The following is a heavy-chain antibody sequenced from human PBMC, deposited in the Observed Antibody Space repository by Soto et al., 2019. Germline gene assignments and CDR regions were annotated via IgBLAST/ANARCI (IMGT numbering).Heavy chain of an antibody. CDR3: ARGNKGAPFDP. J-gene: IGHJ5*02. V-gene: IGHV4-59*01. CDR2: IYYSGST. Sequence: SETLSLTCTVSGGFISSYYWSWIRQPPGKGLEWIGYIYYSGSTNYNPSLKSRVTISVDTSKNQFSLKLSSVTAADTAVYYCARGNKGAPFDPWGQGTLVTVSS. CDR1: GGFISSYY.